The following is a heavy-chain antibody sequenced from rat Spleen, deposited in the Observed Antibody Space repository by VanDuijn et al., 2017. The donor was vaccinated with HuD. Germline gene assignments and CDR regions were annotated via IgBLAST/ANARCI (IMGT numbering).Heavy chain of an antibody. V-gene: IGHV5-31*01. J-gene: IGHJ2*01. Sequence: EVELVESGGGLVQPGTSLKLSCVASGFTFNNYWLSWVRQTPGKGLDWVASITKDGGSLFYRDSVKGRFTISRDIAKSTLYLQMDSLGSEDTATYYCARRHYGYTDYFDYWGQGVMVTVSS. CDR3: ARRHYGYTDYFDY. CDR1: GFTFNNYW. D-gene: IGHD1-11*01. CDR2: ITKDGGSL.